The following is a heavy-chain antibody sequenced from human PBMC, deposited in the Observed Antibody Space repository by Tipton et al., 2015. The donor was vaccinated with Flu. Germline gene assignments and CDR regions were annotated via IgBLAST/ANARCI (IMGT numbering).Heavy chain of an antibody. V-gene: IGHV4-4*07. CDR2: IYSSGST. CDR1: GGSLSSFY. J-gene: IGHJ4*02. Sequence: TLSLTCTVSGGSLSSFYWSWIRQPAGKGLEYIGRIYSSGSTNYNPSFKSRVSMSLDASKTQFYLNLNSVTAADTAMYYCARGSGSGTHVMFDYWGQGTLVTVSS. D-gene: IGHD3-10*01. CDR3: ARGSGSGTHVMFDY.